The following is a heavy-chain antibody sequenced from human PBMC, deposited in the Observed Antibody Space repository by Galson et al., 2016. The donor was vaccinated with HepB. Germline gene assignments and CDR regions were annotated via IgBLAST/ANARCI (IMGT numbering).Heavy chain of an antibody. Sequence: SLRLSCAAPGFTLSDYWMAWVRQAPGKGLEWVADIKRDGSQKQYVESVKGRFTISRDNAEASVYLQMSSLRAEDTAIYYCARDTHDYRRSNNYWGAFDIWGQGTMVTVSS. CDR1: GFTLSDYW. V-gene: IGHV3-7*03. D-gene: IGHD5-12*01. J-gene: IGHJ3*02. CDR3: ARDTHDYRRSNNYWGAFDI. CDR2: IKRDGSQK.